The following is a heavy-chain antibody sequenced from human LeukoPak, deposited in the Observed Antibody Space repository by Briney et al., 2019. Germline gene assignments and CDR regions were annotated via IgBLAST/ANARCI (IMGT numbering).Heavy chain of an antibody. CDR1: GGSISSHY. CDR3: ARYAIPVTTNNDVYAFDV. Sequence: SETLSLTCTVSGGSISSHYWNWIRQPVGKGLEWIGRIYASGSTNYNPSLKSRVTLSVETSKNQLSLKLSSVTAADTAVYYCARYAIPVTTNNDVYAFDVWGQGTMVTVPS. CDR2: IYASGST. D-gene: IGHD1-7*01. J-gene: IGHJ3*01. V-gene: IGHV4-4*07.